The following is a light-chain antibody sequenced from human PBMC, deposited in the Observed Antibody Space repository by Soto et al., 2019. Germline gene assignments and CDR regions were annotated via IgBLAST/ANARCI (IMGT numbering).Light chain of an antibody. Sequence: EIVLTQSPGTLSLSPGERATLSCRASQSVSATFLAWYQQKPGQAPRLLIYGASSRATGIPDRFSGSGSGTDFTLTISRLEPEDFAVYYCQQYGTSPRSITFGQGTRLENK. CDR3: QQYGTSPRSIT. CDR1: QSVSATF. J-gene: IGKJ5*01. V-gene: IGKV3-20*01. CDR2: GAS.